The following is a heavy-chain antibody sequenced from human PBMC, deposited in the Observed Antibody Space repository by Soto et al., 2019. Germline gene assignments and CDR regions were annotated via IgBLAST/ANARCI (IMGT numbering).Heavy chain of an antibody. CDR3: ARGSSDWLPYFDY. CDR1: GYSFTHYV. J-gene: IGHJ4*02. CDR2: IGAGDGNT. V-gene: IGHV1-3*01. D-gene: IGHD3-9*01. Sequence: ASVKVSCKASGYSFTHYVIHWVRQAPGQRLEWMGWIGAGDGNTKYSQKFKGRATITRDTSASTAYMELSSLRSEDTAVYFCARGSSDWLPYFDYWGQGSLVTVSS.